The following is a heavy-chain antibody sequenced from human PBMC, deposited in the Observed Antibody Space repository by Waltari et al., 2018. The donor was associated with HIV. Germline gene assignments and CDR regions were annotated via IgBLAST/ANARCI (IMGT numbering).Heavy chain of an antibody. CDR1: GFSFTYYS. V-gene: IGHV3-21*01. CDR2: ISRDSRYI. CDR3: VRGGEGTYGDY. J-gene: IGHJ4*02. D-gene: IGHD3-16*01. Sequence: DVQLVESGGGLVKPGGSLRLACAGSGFSFTYYSMNWVRQAPGKGLEWFASISRDSRYIYYSDSVKGRFTISRDNARNSLFLQMNSLRADDTAVYYCVRGGEGTYGDYWGQGTLVTVSS.